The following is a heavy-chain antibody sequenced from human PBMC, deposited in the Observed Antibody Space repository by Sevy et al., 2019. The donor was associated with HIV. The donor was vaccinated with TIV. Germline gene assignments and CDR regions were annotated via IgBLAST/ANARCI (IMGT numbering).Heavy chain of an antibody. J-gene: IGHJ5*02. V-gene: IGHV3-23*01. CDR1: GFTFSSYA. CDR3: AKDLSYTDIVVVPAAMANWFDP. D-gene: IGHD2-2*01. CDR2: ISGSGGST. Sequence: GGSLRLSCAASGFTFSSYAMSWVRQAPGKGLEWVSAISGSGGSTYYAESVKGRFTISRDNSKNTLYLQMNSLRAEDTVVYYCAKDLSYTDIVVVPAAMANWFDPWGQGTLVTVSS.